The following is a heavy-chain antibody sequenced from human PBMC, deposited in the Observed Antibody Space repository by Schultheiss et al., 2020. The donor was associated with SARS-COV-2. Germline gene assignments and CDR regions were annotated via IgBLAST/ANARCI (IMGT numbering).Heavy chain of an antibody. J-gene: IGHJ4*02. V-gene: IGHV4-61*02. Sequence: SQTLSLTCTVSGGSISSSNYYWGWIRQPAGKGLEWIGRIYTSGSTNYNPSLKSRVTISVDTSKNQFSLKLSSVTAADTAVYYCARHEDYGVYYFDYWGQGTLVTVSS. CDR2: IYTSGST. D-gene: IGHD4-17*01. CDR1: GGSISSSNYY. CDR3: ARHEDYGVYYFDY.